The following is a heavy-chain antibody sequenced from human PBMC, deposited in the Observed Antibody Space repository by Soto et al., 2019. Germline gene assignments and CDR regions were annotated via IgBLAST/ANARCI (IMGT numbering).Heavy chain of an antibody. J-gene: IGHJ4*02. CDR3: ATRGGLRLLWFGELSTDY. CDR2: ISGSGGST. V-gene: IGHV3-23*01. CDR1: GFTFSSYA. Sequence: GSLRLSCAASGFTFSSYAMSWVRQAPGKGLEWVSAISGSGGSTYYADSVKGRFTISRDNSKNTLYLQMNSLRAEDTAVYYCATRGGLRLLWFGELSTDYWGQGTLVTVSS. D-gene: IGHD3-10*01.